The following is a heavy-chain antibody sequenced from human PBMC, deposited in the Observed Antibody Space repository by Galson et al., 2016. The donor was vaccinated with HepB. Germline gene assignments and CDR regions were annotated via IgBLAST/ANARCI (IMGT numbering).Heavy chain of an antibody. V-gene: IGHV3-7*01. J-gene: IGHJ5*02. D-gene: IGHD1-26*01. Sequence: SLRLSCAASGFTFSSYWMHWVRQAPGKGLEWVASIKQDGSEKHYVDSVKGRFTISRDDAKNSLYVQMNSLRAEDTAVYHCARGSGTYYAGWFDPWGRGTLVTVSS. CDR1: GFTFSSYW. CDR3: ARGSGTYYAGWFDP. CDR2: IKQDGSEK.